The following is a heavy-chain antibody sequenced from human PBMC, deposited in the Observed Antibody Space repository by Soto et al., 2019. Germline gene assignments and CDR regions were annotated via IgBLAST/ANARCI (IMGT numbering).Heavy chain of an antibody. CDR3: AHGPMVRGVKWRYFDY. Sequence: SGPTLVNPTQTLTLTCTFSVFSLSTSGVGVGWIRQPPGKALEWLALIYWDDDKRYSPSLKSRLTITKDTSKNQVVLTMTNMDPVDTATYYCAHGPMVRGVKWRYFDYWGQGTLVTVSS. V-gene: IGHV2-5*02. J-gene: IGHJ4*02. D-gene: IGHD3-10*01. CDR1: VFSLSTSGVG. CDR2: IYWDDDK.